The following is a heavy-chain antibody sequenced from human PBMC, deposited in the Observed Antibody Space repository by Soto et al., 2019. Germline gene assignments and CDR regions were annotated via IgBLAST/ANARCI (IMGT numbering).Heavy chain of an antibody. D-gene: IGHD3-10*01. Sequence: EVQLVESGGGLLQPGGSLTLSCTASGFTFSNYWMHWVRQAPGKGLVWVSRTKSDGSGTSYTDSVKGRFTISRDNAYNPVYLQMSILRAEDTAVYYCARGGFDYGPGSMAVWGKGTTVIVSS. CDR2: TKSDGSGT. CDR1: GFTFSNYW. CDR3: ARGGFDYGPGSMAV. V-gene: IGHV3-74*01. J-gene: IGHJ6*04.